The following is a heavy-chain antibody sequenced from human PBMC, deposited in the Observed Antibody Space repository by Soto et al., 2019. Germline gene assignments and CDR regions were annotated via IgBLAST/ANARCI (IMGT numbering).Heavy chain of an antibody. CDR3: ARGIKLSTMVRGVTPAPYYYGMDV. J-gene: IGHJ6*02. CDR1: GYTFTSYG. V-gene: IGHV1-18*01. CDR2: ISAYNGNT. Sequence: ASVKVSCKASGYTFTSYGISWVRQAPGQGLEWMGWISAYNGNTNYAQKLQGRVTMTTDTSTSTAYMELRSLRSDDTAVYYCARGIKLSTMVRGVTPAPYYYGMDVWGQGTTVTVSS. D-gene: IGHD3-10*01.